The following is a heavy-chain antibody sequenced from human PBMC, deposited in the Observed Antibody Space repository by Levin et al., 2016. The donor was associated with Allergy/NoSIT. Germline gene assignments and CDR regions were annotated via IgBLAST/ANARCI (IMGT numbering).Heavy chain of an antibody. CDR3: ARDPGYGDYVDYYYYYGMDV. Sequence: SETLSLTCTVSGGSISSYYWSWIRQPPGKGLEWIGYIYYSGSTNYNPSLKSRVTISVDTSKNQFSLKLSSVTAADTAVYYCARDPGYGDYVDYYYYYGMDVWGQGTTVTVSS. J-gene: IGHJ6*02. D-gene: IGHD4-17*01. CDR1: GGSISSYY. V-gene: IGHV4-59*01. CDR2: IYYSGST.